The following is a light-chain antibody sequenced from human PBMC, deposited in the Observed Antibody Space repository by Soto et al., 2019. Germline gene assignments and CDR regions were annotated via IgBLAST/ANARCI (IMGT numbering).Light chain of an antibody. CDR3: QQYNNWPL. J-gene: IGKJ4*01. Sequence: EIVMTQSPATLSVSPGERATLSCRASQSVSSNLAWYQQKPGQAPRLLIYGASTRATGIPARFSGSGSGTEFTLTISSLQSEDFAVYYCQQYNNWPLFGGGTQVEIK. CDR2: GAS. V-gene: IGKV3-15*01. CDR1: QSVSSN.